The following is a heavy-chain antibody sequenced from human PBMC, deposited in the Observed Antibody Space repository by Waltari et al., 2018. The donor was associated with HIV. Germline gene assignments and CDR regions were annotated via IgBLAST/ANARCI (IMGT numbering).Heavy chain of an antibody. CDR3: ARAWAWGGEIPGTFDF. CDR1: GFTFDSYG. D-gene: IGHD7-27*01. Sequence: EVQLAESGGGVVRPGGSLRLSCQASGFTFDSYGMLWVRQVAGRGLGWVAGLNWDGGKRSYSDSVKGRATISRDNSKNSLSLHIVNVKVDDSASYFCARAWAWGGEIPGTFDFWGPGTTVIVSS. V-gene: IGHV3-20*04. CDR2: LNWDGGKR. J-gene: IGHJ3*01.